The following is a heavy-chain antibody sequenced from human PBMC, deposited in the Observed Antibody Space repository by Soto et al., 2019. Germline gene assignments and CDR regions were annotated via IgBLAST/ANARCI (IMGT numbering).Heavy chain of an antibody. CDR3: TRDAALRFTEWSKNYYYGMDV. V-gene: IGHV3-49*04. D-gene: IGHD3-3*01. CDR1: GFTLGDYT. CDR2: MRSKAYGGTT. J-gene: IGHJ6*02. Sequence: PGGSLRLSCTASGFTLGDYTMTWVRQAPGKGLEWVGFMRSKAYGGTTEYAASVTGRFTISRDDSEGIAYLQMDSLKTEDTAVYYCTRDAALRFTEWSKNYYYGMDVWGQGTTVTVSS.